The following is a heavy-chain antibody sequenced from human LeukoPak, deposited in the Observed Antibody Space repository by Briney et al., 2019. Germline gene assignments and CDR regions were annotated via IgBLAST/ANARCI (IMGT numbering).Heavy chain of an antibody. CDR3: ARSQLVGSFDY. D-gene: IGHD6-6*01. CDR1: GYTFTSYY. J-gene: IGHJ4*02. CDR2: INLSGGST. V-gene: IGHV1-46*01. Sequence: ASVKVSCKASGYTFTSYYMHWVRQAPGQGLEWMGIINLSGGSTSYAQKFQGRVTMTRDMSTSTVYMELSSLRSEDTAVYYCARSQLVGSFDYWGQGTLVTVSS.